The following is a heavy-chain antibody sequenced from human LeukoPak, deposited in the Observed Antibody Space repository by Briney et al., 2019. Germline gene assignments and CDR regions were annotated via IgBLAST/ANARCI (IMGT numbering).Heavy chain of an antibody. Sequence: SGGSLRLSCAASGLTFSNAWMTWVRQAPGKGLEWVGRIKSKSHGGTTEYAAPVNGRFTISRDDSNTTVYLQVNSLKSEDTAVYYCSTDSPIFHWGQGTLVTVSS. V-gene: IGHV3-15*01. CDR1: GLTFSNAW. CDR3: STDSPIFH. CDR2: IKSKSHGGTT. J-gene: IGHJ4*02. D-gene: IGHD3-3*01.